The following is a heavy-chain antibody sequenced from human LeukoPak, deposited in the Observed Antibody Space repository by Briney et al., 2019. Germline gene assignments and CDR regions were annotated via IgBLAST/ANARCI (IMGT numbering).Heavy chain of an antibody. J-gene: IGHJ4*02. CDR1: GFTVSSNY. V-gene: IGHV3-53*01. D-gene: IGHD1-14*01. CDR3: ARESRRNAHFDY. CDR2: IYSGGST. Sequence: GGSLRLSCAAPGFTVSSNYMSWVRQAPGKGLEWVSVIYSGGSTYYADSVKGRFTISRDNSKNTLYLQMNSLRAEDTAVYYCARESRRNAHFDYWGQGTLVTVSS.